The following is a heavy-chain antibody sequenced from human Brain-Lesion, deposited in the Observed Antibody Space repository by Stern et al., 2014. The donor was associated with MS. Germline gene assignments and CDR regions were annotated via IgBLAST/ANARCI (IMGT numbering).Heavy chain of an antibody. V-gene: IGHV3-7*01. CDR1: GFSLSSYW. CDR3: ARDCGSGSCYQTQYYYGVDV. J-gene: IGHJ6*02. D-gene: IGHD2-15*01. Sequence: EMQLVESGGGLVQPGGSLRLSCAGSGFSLSSYWMSWVRQAPGKGPELGATIKQDGRERYYVDSVKGRFTISRDNSKNSVFLQMNSLRVDDTSVYYCARDCGSGSCYQTQYYYGVDVWGQGTTVIVSS. CDR2: IKQDGRER.